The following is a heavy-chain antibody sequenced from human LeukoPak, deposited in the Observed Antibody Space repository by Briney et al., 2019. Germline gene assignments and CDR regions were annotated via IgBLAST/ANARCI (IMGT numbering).Heavy chain of an antibody. V-gene: IGHV4-4*07. Sequence: SETLSLTCTVSGGSIGSYYWSWIRQPAGKGLEWIGRIYTSGSTNYNPSLKSRVTMSVDTSKNQFSLKLSSVTAADTAVYYCARDPGYYGSGSYYPRSNYYYYGMDVWGQGTTVTVSS. CDR3: ARDPGYYGSGSYYPRSNYYYYGMDV. CDR1: GGSIGSYY. CDR2: IYTSGST. J-gene: IGHJ6*02. D-gene: IGHD3-10*01.